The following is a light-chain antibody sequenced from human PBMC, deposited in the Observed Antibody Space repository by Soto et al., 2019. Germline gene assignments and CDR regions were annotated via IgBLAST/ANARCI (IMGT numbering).Light chain of an antibody. J-gene: IGKJ3*01. CDR2: GAS. V-gene: IGKV3-20*01. CDR3: QQYGSSPLFT. CDR1: QSVSSNY. Sequence: EIVLTQSPGTLSLSPGERATLSCRASQSVSSNYLAWYQQKPGQAPRLLIYGASSRATGIPDRFSGSVSGTHFTLTFSRLEPEDFAVYYCQQYGSSPLFTFGPGTKVDIK.